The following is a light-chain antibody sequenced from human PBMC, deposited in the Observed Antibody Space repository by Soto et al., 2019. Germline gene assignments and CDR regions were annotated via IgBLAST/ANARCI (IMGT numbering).Light chain of an antibody. CDR2: GNS. CDR1: SSNIGAGYD. V-gene: IGLV1-40*01. CDR3: QSYDSSLSGWV. Sequence: QPVLTQPPSVSGAPGQRVTISCTGSSSNIGAGYDVHWYQQLPGTAPKLLIYGNSIRPSGVPDRFSGSKSGTSASLAITGLQAEDEADYYCQSYDSSLSGWVFGGGTKVTVL. J-gene: IGLJ3*02.